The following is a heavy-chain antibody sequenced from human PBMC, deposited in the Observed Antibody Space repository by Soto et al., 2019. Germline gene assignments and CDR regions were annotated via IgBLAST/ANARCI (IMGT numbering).Heavy chain of an antibody. D-gene: IGHD6-6*01. V-gene: IGHV4-61*01. CDR1: GGNVISGSCY. Sequence: PSETMSVTCTVAGGNVISGSCYWSWIRKPPGKGLEWIGYIYYSGSTNYNPSLKSRVTISVDTSKNELSLKLSFVTAADTAVYYCARYDTSVAARHFDLWGQGTLVTVSS. CDR3: ARYDTSVAARHFDL. CDR2: IYYSGST. J-gene: IGHJ4*02.